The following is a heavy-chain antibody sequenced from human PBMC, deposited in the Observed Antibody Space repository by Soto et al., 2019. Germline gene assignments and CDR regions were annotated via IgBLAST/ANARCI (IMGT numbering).Heavy chain of an antibody. V-gene: IGHV3-30*03. CDR3: AGEVGSGY. J-gene: IGHJ4*02. D-gene: IGHD2-21*01. CDR2: ISRDGGTK. Sequence: QVQLVESGGGVVQPGRSLRLSCAVSGFTVSTYGMHWVRQAPGKGLEWVAVISRDGGTKYYADSVKGRFTISRDNSRNTLFLEMNSLRGDDMAVYYWAGEVGSGYWGQGTLVTVSS. CDR1: GFTVSTYG.